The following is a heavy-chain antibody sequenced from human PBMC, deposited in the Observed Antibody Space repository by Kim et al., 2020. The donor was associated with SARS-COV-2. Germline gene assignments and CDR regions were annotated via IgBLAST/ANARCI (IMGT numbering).Heavy chain of an antibody. CDR3: AREWLADFDY. J-gene: IGHJ4*02. Sequence: STSYAQQFQGRVTMTRDTSTSTVYMELSSLRSEDTAVYYCAREWLADFDYWGQGTLVTVSS. V-gene: IGHV1-46*01. CDR2: ST. D-gene: IGHD6-19*01.